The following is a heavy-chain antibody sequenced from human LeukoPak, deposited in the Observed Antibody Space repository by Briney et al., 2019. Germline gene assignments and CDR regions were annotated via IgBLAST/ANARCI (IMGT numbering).Heavy chain of an antibody. D-gene: IGHD2-2*01. CDR2: VSAHGLDK. V-gene: IGHV3-30*18. Sequence: PGGSLRLSCAASGFTFSNYWMSWVRQAPGKGLEWLAVVSAHGLDKFYADSVRGRFTISRDNSKNTLYLQMNSLRAEDTAIYYCAKDLNARVFTSCPDFWGQGTLVTVSS. CDR3: AKDLNARVFTSCPDF. CDR1: GFTFSNYW. J-gene: IGHJ4*02.